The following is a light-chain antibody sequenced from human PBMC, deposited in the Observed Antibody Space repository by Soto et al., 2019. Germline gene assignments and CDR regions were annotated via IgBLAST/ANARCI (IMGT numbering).Light chain of an antibody. CDR2: DVS. J-gene: IGLJ1*01. V-gene: IGLV2-14*01. CDR1: SSDVGGYNY. Sequence: SALNRPASVSGSPGQSITISCTGTSSDVGGYNYVSWYQQHPGKAPKLMIYDVSNRPSGVSNRFSGSKSGNTASLTISGLQAEDEADYYCSSYTSSSTQVFGTGTKVTVL. CDR3: SSYTSSSTQV.